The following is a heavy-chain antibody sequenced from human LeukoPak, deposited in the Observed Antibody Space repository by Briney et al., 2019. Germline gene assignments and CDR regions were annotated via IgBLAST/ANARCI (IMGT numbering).Heavy chain of an antibody. J-gene: IGHJ3*02. CDR3: ARCSSCPTHDAFDI. D-gene: IGHD6-13*01. CDR2: IVPIFGTA. V-gene: IGHV1-69*05. CDR1: GGTFSSYA. Sequence: SVKVSCKASGGTFSSYAISWVRQAPGQGLEWMGGIVPIFGTANYAQKFQGRVTITTNESTSTAYMELSSLRSEDTAVYYCARCSSCPTHDAFDIWGQGTMVTVSS.